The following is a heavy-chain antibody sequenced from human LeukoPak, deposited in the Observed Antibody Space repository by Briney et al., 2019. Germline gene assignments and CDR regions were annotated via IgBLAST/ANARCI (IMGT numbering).Heavy chain of an antibody. CDR2: MNPNSGNT. CDR3: ARGSRGDILTGYYPYYYYMDV. Sequence: VASVTVSCKASGYTFTSYDINWVRQAPGQGLEWMGWMNPNSGNTGYAQKFQGRVTMARNTSISTAYMELSSLRSEDTAVYYCARGSRGDILTGYYPYYYYMDVWGKGTTVTVSS. J-gene: IGHJ6*03. D-gene: IGHD3-9*01. V-gene: IGHV1-8*01. CDR1: GYTFTSYD.